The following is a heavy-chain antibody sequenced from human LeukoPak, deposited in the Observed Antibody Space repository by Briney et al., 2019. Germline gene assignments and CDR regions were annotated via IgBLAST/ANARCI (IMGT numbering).Heavy chain of an antibody. V-gene: IGHV3-11*01. D-gene: IGHD4-23*01. J-gene: IGHJ5*02. CDR2: ISSSGDST. Sequence: PGGSLRLSCVASGFTFSDYYMSWIRQAPGKGLEWVSYISSSGDSTYYADSVKGRFTISRDNVKNSLYLQMNSLRAEDTGVYYCARVVTSWFDPWGQGTLVTVSS. CDR3: ARVVTSWFDP. CDR1: GFTFSDYY.